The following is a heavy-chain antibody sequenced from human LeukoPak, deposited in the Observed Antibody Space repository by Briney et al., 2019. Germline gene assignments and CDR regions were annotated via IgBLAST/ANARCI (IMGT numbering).Heavy chain of an antibody. CDR3: ARERSSGWYDAVDY. CDR1: GFTFSSYS. Sequence: GGSLRLSCAASGFTFSSYSMNWVRQAPGKGLEWVSYISSSSSTIYYADSVKGRFTISRDNAKNSLYLQMNSLRAEDTAVYYCARERSSGWYDAVDYWGQGTLVTVSS. V-gene: IGHV3-48*01. D-gene: IGHD6-19*01. J-gene: IGHJ4*02. CDR2: ISSSSSTI.